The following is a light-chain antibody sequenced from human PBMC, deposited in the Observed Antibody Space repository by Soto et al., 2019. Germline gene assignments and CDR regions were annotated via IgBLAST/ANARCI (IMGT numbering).Light chain of an antibody. J-gene: IGKJ2*01. CDR1: QTITSS. CDR2: TAS. V-gene: IGKV1-5*03. Sequence: DVKRTQSPSALSGSVGDRVTFPCRASQTITSSLGWYQQKPGTAPKLLIYTASTLKSGVPSRFSGSGSGTEFTLTISSLHAEDFATYCCQQYNYFPYTFGQGTKVDI. CDR3: QQYNYFPYT.